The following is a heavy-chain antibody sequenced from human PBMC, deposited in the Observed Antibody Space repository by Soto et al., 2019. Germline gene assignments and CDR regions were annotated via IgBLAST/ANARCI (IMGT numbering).Heavy chain of an antibody. D-gene: IGHD3-22*01. CDR2: IYYSGST. Sequence: SETLSLTCTVSGGSISSYYWSWIRQPPGKGLEWIGYIYYSGSTNYNPSLKSRVTISVDTSRNQFSLKLSSVTAADTAVYYCARDRLVTYYDSSGYYFGGMDVWGQGTTVTVSS. CDR3: ARDRLVTYYDSSGYYFGGMDV. J-gene: IGHJ6*02. V-gene: IGHV4-59*01. CDR1: GGSISSYY.